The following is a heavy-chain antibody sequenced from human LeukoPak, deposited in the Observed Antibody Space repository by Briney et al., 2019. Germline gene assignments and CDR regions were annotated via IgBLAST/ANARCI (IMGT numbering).Heavy chain of an antibody. CDR3: ARERQIAVVTGSTFDL. CDR2: IYHTGIT. J-gene: IGHJ4*02. CDR1: DYSISSGFY. Sequence: SETLSLTCTVSDYSISSGFYWGWIRQPPGKGLEWIGYIYHTGITYYNPSLKSRVSISVDKSKNQFSLKLISVTAADTAVYYCARERQIAVVTGSTFDLWGQGALVTVSS. D-gene: IGHD1-14*01. V-gene: IGHV4-38-2*02.